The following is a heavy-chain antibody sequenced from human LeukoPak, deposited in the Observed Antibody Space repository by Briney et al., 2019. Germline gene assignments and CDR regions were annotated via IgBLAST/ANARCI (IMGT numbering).Heavy chain of an antibody. D-gene: IGHD3-3*01. V-gene: IGHV4-38-2*02. Sequence: PSETLSLTCTVSGYSISSGYYWGWIRQPPGKGLEWIGSIYHSGSTYYNPSLKSRVTISVDTSKNQFSLKLSSVTAADTAVYYCARLRYYDFWSGTKGYFDYWGQGTLVTVSS. CDR2: IYHSGST. J-gene: IGHJ4*02. CDR3: ARLRYYDFWSGTKGYFDY. CDR1: GYSISSGYY.